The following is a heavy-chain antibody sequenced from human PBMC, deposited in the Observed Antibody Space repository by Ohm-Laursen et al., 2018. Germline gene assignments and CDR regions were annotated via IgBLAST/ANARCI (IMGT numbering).Heavy chain of an antibody. CDR1: GFSFSSYW. D-gene: IGHD2-15*01. Sequence: SLRLSCAASGFSFSSYWMTWARQAPGKGLEWVATIELGGSETYYVDSVKGRFSISRDDARNSLYLQMTSLRVEDTALYYCASAHQYCSATTYNGGSDFWGQGTLVTVSS. V-gene: IGHV3-7*01. CDR2: IELGGSET. CDR3: ASAHQYCSATTYNGGSDF. J-gene: IGHJ4*02.